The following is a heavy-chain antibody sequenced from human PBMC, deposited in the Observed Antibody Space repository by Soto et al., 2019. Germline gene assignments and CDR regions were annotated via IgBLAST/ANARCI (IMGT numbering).Heavy chain of an antibody. CDR1: GFTFSSYS. D-gene: IGHD3-10*01. V-gene: IGHV3-21*01. Sequence: GGSLRLSCAASGFTFSSYSMNWVRQAPGKGLEWVSSISSSSSYIYYADSVKGRFTITRDNAKNSLYLQMNSLSAEDTAVYYCARDSYGSGSYYYYYYMDVWGKGTTVTVSS. J-gene: IGHJ6*03. CDR3: ARDSYGSGSYYYYYYMDV. CDR2: ISSSSSYI.